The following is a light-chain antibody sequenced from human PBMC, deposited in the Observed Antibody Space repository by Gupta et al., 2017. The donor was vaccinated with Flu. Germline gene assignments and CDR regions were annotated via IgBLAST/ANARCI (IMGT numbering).Light chain of an antibody. CDR2: EVN. J-gene: IGLJ2*01. Sequence: QSALTQPASVSGSLGQSITTSCTGTSGDIGAYNYVSWYHQHPGRAPKLVIFEVNKRPSGVSDRFSCSTSGNTASLIISGLQAEDEADYYCSSYTITTTPVFGGGTKVTVL. CDR3: SSYTITTTPV. CDR1: SGDIGAYNY. V-gene: IGLV2-14*01.